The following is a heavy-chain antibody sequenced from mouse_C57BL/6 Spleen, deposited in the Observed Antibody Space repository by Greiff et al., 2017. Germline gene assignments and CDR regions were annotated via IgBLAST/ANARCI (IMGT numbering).Heavy chain of an antibody. CDR1: GYTFTSYW. V-gene: IGHV1-61*01. J-gene: IGHJ2*01. Sequence: QVQLQQPGAELVRPGSSVKLSCKASGYTFTSYWMDWVKQRPGQGLEWIGNIYPSDSETHYNQKFKDKATLTVDKSSSTAYMQLSSLTSEDSAVYYCARWYYGSRGYWGQGTTLTVSS. D-gene: IGHD1-1*01. CDR3: ARWYYGSRGY. CDR2: IYPSDSET.